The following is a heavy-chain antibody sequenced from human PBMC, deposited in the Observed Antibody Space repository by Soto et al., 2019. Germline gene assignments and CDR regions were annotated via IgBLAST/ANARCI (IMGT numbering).Heavy chain of an antibody. CDR3: ARSIQLWLPFDY. Sequence: VASVKVSCKASGGTFSSYAISWVRQAPGQGLEWMGGIIPIFGTANYAQRFQGRVTITADESTSTAYMELSSLRSEDTAVYYCARSIQLWLPFDYGGQGTLVTVSS. J-gene: IGHJ4*02. CDR2: IIPIFGTA. CDR1: GGTFSSYA. V-gene: IGHV1-69*13. D-gene: IGHD5-18*01.